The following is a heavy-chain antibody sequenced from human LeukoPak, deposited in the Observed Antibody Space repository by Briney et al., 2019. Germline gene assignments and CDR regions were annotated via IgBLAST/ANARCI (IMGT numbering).Heavy chain of an antibody. Sequence: ASVKVSCKASGYTFTGYYMHWVRQAPGQGLEWMGWISAYNGDTNYVQKFQGRVTMTTDTSTSTAYMELKSLRSDDTAVYYCAREEGAPTAAANIWGLGTKVTVSS. D-gene: IGHD6-13*01. CDR3: AREEGAPTAAANI. CDR1: GYTFTGYY. J-gene: IGHJ3*02. V-gene: IGHV1-18*04. CDR2: ISAYNGDT.